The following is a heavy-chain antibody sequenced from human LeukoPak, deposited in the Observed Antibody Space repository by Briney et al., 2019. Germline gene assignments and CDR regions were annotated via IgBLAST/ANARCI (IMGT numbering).Heavy chain of an antibody. Sequence: GGSLRLSCAASGFTFSDYYMSWIRQAPGKGLERVSYISSSGSTIYYADSVKGRFTISRDNAKNSLYLQMNSLRAEDTAVYYCARDLRRPDRGTTTDHFDYWGQGTLVTVSS. CDR1: GFTFSDYY. V-gene: IGHV3-11*01. CDR2: ISSSGSTI. D-gene: IGHD4-17*01. J-gene: IGHJ4*02. CDR3: ARDLRRPDRGTTTDHFDY.